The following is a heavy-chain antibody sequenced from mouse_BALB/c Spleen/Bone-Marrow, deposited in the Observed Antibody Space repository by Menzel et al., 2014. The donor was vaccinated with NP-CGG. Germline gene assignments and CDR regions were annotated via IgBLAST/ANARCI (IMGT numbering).Heavy chain of an antibody. CDR1: GYTFPTHT. CDR2: INPSSGYT. Sequence: QVQLKESGAELARPGASVKMSCRASGYTFPTHTMHWVKQRPGQGLEWIGYINPSSGYTYYNQKFKDKATLTADKSSSAAYLQLSSLTAVDSAVYYCARVYGNYDAMDYWGRGTSVTVSS. CDR3: ARVYGNYDAMDY. J-gene: IGHJ4*01. V-gene: IGHV1-4*01. D-gene: IGHD2-1*01.